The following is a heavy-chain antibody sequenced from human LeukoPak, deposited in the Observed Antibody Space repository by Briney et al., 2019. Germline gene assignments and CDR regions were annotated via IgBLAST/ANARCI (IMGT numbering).Heavy chain of an antibody. D-gene: IGHD1-26*01. Sequence: SETLSLTCTVSGGSISSYYWSWIRQPPGKGLEWIGYIYYSGSTNYKPSLKSRVTISIDTSKNQFSLKLSSVSAADTAVYYCARGSGSQLTYYYIDVRGKGTTVTVSS. J-gene: IGHJ6*03. CDR1: GGSISSYY. CDR2: IYYSGST. CDR3: ARGSGSQLTYYYIDV. V-gene: IGHV4-59*01.